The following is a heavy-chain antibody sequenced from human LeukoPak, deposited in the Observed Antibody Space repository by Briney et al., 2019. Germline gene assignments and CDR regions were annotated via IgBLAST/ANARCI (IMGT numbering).Heavy chain of an antibody. CDR3: ARDSVAGPKSDYYYMDV. D-gene: IGHD6-19*01. J-gene: IGHJ6*03. Sequence: GGSLRLSCAASGFTFSSYSLNWLRQAPGRGLEWFSSISSSSSYIYYADSVKGRFTISRDNAKNSLYLQMNSLRAEDTAVYYCARDSVAGPKSDYYYMDVWGKGTTVTVFS. CDR2: ISSSSSYI. V-gene: IGHV3-21*01. CDR1: GFTFSSYS.